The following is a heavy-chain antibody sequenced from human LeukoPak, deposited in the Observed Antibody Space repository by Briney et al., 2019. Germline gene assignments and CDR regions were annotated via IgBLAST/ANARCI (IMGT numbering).Heavy chain of an antibody. V-gene: IGHV3-7*01. CDR1: GFTFSSYW. CDR3: ARDVKYYYDSSGYYA. CDR2: IKQDGSEK. D-gene: IGHD3-22*01. Sequence: GRSLRLSCAASGFTFSSYWMSWVRQAPGNGLEWVANIKQDGSEKYYVDSVKGRFTISRDNAKNSLYLQMNSLRAEDTAVYYCARDVKYYYDSSGYYAWGQGTLVTVSS. J-gene: IGHJ4*02.